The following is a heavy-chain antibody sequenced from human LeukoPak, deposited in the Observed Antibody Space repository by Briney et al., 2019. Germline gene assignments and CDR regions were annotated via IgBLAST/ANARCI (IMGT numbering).Heavy chain of an antibody. D-gene: IGHD3-22*01. CDR1: GYTFTGYY. Sequence: ASVKVSCKASGYTFTGYYMHWVRQAPGQGLEWMGWINPNSGGTNYAQKFQGRVTITRDTSISTAYMELSRLRSDDTAVYYCARVGGYYYDSSGYPMDFDYWGQGTLVTVSS. J-gene: IGHJ4*02. CDR3: ARVGGYYYDSSGYPMDFDY. V-gene: IGHV1-2*02. CDR2: INPNSGGT.